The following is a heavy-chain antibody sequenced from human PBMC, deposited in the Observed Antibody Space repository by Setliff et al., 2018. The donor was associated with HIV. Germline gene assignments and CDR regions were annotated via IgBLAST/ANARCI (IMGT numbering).Heavy chain of an antibody. V-gene: IGHV1-46*01. Sequence: ASVKVSCKSSGYTFTNYFIHWVRQAPGQGLEWMEIVNPSDGSTSNSQKFQGRVTMTRDTSTSTVYMEVNSLRSEDTAVYFCARTSSALTTGGEYYFDYWGQGTLVTVSS. CDR3: ARTSSALTTGGEYYFDY. J-gene: IGHJ4*02. CDR1: GYTFTNYF. D-gene: IGHD4-4*01. CDR2: VNPSDGST.